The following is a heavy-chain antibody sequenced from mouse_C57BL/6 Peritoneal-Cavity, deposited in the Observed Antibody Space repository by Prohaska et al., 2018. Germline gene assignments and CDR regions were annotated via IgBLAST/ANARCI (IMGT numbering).Heavy chain of an antibody. V-gene: IGHV1-15*01. CDR3: TRPAWFAY. CDR1: GYTFTDYE. J-gene: IGHJ3*01. CDR2: IDPETGGT. Sequence: QVQLQQSGAELVRPGASVTLSCKASGYTFTDYEMHWVKQTPVHGLEWIGAIDPETGGTAYNQKFKGRARLTADKSSSTAYMELRSLTSEDSAVYYCTRPAWFAYWGQGTLVTVSA.